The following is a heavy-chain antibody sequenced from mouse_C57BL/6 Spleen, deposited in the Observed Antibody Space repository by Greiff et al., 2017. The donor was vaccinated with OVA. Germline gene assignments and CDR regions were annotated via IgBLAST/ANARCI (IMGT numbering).Heavy chain of an antibody. D-gene: IGHD3-1*01. CDR2: IDPSDSYT. CDR3: ARSGNWYFDV. CDR1: GYTFTSYW. V-gene: IGHV1-69*01. J-gene: IGHJ1*03. Sequence: QVQLQQPGAELVMPGASVKLSCKASGYTFTSYWMHWVKQRPGQGLEWIGEIDPSDSYTNYNQKFKGKSTLTADKSSSTAYMQLSSLTSEDSAVYYCARSGNWYFDVWGTGTTVTVSS.